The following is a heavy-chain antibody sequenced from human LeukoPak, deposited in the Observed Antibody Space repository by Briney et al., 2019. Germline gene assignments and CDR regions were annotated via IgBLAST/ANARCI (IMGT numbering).Heavy chain of an antibody. CDR1: GSRFTRYS. D-gene: IGHD6-6*01. J-gene: IGHJ4*02. Sequence: GEPLNFSVQGSGSRFTRYSIRGVRQMPGKGLEWMGIIYPGDSDTRYSTSFQGQVTISAEKSISTAYLQWSSLKASDTAMYYCARRIRSSSGFSDYWGQGTLVTVSS. CDR2: IYPGDSDT. CDR3: ARRIRSSSGFSDY. V-gene: IGHV5-51*01.